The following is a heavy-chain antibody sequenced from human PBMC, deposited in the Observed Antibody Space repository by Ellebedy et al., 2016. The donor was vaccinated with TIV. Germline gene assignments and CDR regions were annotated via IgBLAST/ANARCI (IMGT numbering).Heavy chain of an antibody. V-gene: IGHV3-69-1*01. CDR3: ARDPSERRGIYSSSTFFDY. D-gene: IGHD6-6*01. CDR1: GFTFNSYS. J-gene: IGHJ4*02. CDR2: ISKSYTT. Sequence: GESLKISCAGSGFTFNSYSMNWVRQAPGKGLEWISYISKSYTTYYVDSVKGRFTFSRDNAKNSLYVQMNRLRAEDTAVYYCARDPSERRGIYSSSTFFDYWGQGTLVNVSS.